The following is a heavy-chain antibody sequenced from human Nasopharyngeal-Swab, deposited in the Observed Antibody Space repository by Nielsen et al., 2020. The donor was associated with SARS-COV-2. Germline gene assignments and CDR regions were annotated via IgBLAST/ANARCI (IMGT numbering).Heavy chain of an antibody. V-gene: IGHV3-21*01. Sequence: GESLKISCAASGFSLSTYNMNWVRQAPGKGLEWLSSISTTNGSMDYADSVRGRFTISRDNAKNSLFLQMNNLRAEDTAVYYCARGSVYHTLLYWGQGTLVTVS. CDR2: ISTTNGSM. J-gene: IGHJ4*02. D-gene: IGHD3-3*01. CDR3: ARGSVYHTLLY. CDR1: GFSLSTYN.